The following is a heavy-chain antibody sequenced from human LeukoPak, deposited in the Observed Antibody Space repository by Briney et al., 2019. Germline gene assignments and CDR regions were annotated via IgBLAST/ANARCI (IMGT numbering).Heavy chain of an antibody. CDR3: ARGSPPYYYGSGSRRHFDL. D-gene: IGHD3-10*01. J-gene: IGHJ2*01. CDR2: INHSGST. V-gene: IGHV4-34*01. Sequence: SETLSLTCAVYGGSFSGYYWSWIRQPPGKGLEWIGEINHSGSTNYIPSLKSRVTISVDTSKNQFSLKLSSVTAADTAVYYCARGSPPYYYGSGSRRHFDLWGRGTLVTVSS. CDR1: GGSFSGYY.